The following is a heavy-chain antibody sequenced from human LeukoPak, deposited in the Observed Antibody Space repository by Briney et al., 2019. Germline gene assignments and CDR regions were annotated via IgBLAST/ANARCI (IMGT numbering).Heavy chain of an antibody. Sequence: GGSLRLSCAVSGFTFSSYWMNWVRQVPGKGLVWVSHINTFGTTATYADSVKGRFTISRDNANNTLYLQMNSLRAEDTAVYYCAREVTETSYFDYWGQGTLVAVSS. CDR1: GFTFSSYW. J-gene: IGHJ4*02. D-gene: IGHD2-21*02. CDR2: INTFGTTA. CDR3: AREVTETSYFDY. V-gene: IGHV3-74*01.